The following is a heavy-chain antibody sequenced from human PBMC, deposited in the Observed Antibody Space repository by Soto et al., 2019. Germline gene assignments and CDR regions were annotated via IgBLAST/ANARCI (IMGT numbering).Heavy chain of an antibody. D-gene: IGHD2-2*02. Sequence: QVQLVQSGAEVKKPESSVKVSCKASGGTFSSYAITWVRQAPGQGLEWMGGIIPIFGTSHYAQKFQGRVTITADKSTTTAYMELSSLRSEDAAVYYCASVEISTRWYTSWGQGTLVTVS. V-gene: IGHV1-69*06. CDR3: ASVEISTRWYTS. CDR1: GGTFSSYA. CDR2: IIPIFGTS. J-gene: IGHJ5*02.